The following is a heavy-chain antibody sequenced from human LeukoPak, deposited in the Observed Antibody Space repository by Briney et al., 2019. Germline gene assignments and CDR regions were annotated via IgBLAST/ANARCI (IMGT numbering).Heavy chain of an antibody. V-gene: IGHV3-23*01. CDR1: GFTFSSYA. J-gene: IGHJ4*02. Sequence: GGSLRLSCAASGFTFSSYAMSWVRQAPGKGLEWVSAISGSGGSTYYADSVKGRFTISRDNSKNTLYLQINSLRAEDTAVYYCAEDTKFLAVAGEFDYWGQGTLVTVSS. D-gene: IGHD6-19*01. CDR3: AEDTKFLAVAGEFDY. CDR2: ISGSGGST.